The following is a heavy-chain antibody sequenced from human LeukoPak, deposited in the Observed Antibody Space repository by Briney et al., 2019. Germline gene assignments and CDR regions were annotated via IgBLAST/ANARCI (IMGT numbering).Heavy chain of an antibody. J-gene: IGHJ5*02. D-gene: IGHD3-22*01. CDR3: ATPHYYDSSGQINP. CDR1: EYGFTNYW. Sequence: GESLKISCKGSEYGFTNYWIGWVRQMPGKGLEWMGIINPGDSDTRYNPSFQGQVTISADKSIKTAYLQWSSLKASDTAMYYCATPHYYDSSGQINPWRQGTLVTVSS. CDR2: INPGDSDT. V-gene: IGHV5-51*01.